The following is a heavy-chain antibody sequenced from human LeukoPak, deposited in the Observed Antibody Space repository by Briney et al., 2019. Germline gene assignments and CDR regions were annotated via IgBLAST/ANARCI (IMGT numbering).Heavy chain of an antibody. Sequence: GGSLRLSCAASGFTFSSYWMHWVRQAPGKGLVWVSRINSDGSSTSYADSVKGRFTISRDNAKNTLYLQMNSLRAEDTAVYYCARVRRGSSSWDTYNWFDPWGQGTLVTVSS. D-gene: IGHD6-13*01. CDR1: GFTFSSYW. CDR3: ARVRRGSSSWDTYNWFDP. J-gene: IGHJ5*02. V-gene: IGHV3-74*01. CDR2: INSDGSST.